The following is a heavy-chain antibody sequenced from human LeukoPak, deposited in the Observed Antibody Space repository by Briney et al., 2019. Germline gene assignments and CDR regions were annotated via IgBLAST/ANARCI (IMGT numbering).Heavy chain of an antibody. CDR2: IYTSGSP. Sequence: SETLSLTCTVSGGSISSYYWSWIRQPAGKGLEWIGRIYTSGSPNYNPSLKSRVTMSVDTSKNQFSLKLSSVTAADTAVYYCARDLGTRWFGAYYYYYGMDVWGQGTTVTVSS. D-gene: IGHD3-10*01. CDR3: ARDLGTRWFGAYYYYYGMDV. V-gene: IGHV4-4*07. J-gene: IGHJ6*02. CDR1: GGSISSYY.